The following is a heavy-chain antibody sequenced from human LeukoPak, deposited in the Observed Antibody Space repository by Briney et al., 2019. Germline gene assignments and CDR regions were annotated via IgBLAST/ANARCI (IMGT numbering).Heavy chain of an antibody. CDR3: AKGYGSSTSYGNWFDP. D-gene: IGHD2-2*01. J-gene: IGHJ5*02. V-gene: IGHV3-30*18. Sequence: PGGSLRLSCGASGFTFSTYAMHWVRQTPDKGLEWVAFISSGGTSENYADSVKGRFTISRDNSMNTLYLRMNNLTPEDTAVYYCAKGYGSSTSYGNWFDPWGQGTLVTVSS. CDR1: GFTFSTYA. CDR2: ISSGGTSE.